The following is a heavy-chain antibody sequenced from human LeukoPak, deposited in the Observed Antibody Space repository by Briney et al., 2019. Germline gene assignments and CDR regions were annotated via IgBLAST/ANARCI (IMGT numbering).Heavy chain of an antibody. V-gene: IGHV3-15*01. J-gene: IGHJ4*02. Sequence: GGSLRLSRAASGFTFSNAWMSWVRQASGKGLEWVGRIKSKTDGGTTDYAAPVKGRFTISRDDSKNTLYLQMNSLKTEDTAVYYCWYSHYYDSSGYYYPDYWGQGTLVTVSS. D-gene: IGHD3-22*01. CDR2: IKSKTDGGTT. CDR3: WYSHYYDSSGYYYPDY. CDR1: GFTFSNAW.